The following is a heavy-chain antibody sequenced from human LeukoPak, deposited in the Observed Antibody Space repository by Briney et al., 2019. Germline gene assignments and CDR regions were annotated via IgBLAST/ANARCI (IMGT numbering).Heavy chain of an antibody. CDR3: ARGEQLERRGDYYYGMDV. V-gene: IGHV1-8*01. Sequence: ASVTVSFTASGYTFTSYDINWVRQATGQGLEWMGWMNPNSGNTGYAQKFQGRVTMTRNTSISTAYMELSSLRSEDTAVYYCARGEQLERRGDYYYGMDVWGQGTTVTVSS. CDR1: GYTFTSYD. J-gene: IGHJ6*02. D-gene: IGHD1-1*01. CDR2: MNPNSGNT.